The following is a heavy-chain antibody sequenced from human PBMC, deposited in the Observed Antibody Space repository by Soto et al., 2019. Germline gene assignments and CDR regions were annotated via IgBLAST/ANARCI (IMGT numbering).Heavy chain of an antibody. J-gene: IGHJ5*02. CDR2: VSNSGTS. V-gene: IGHV4-61*01. CDR3: AGHNGVTAMCLSTCLDH. D-gene: IGHD2-21*02. Sequence: VQLQESGPRLVKPSETLSLTCTVSDGSVNSDSYYWSWIRQPPGKGLEWISSVSNSGTSNYNPSLKSRVTLSVDTSKHGFSRKLTPVNAADTAVYYCAGHNGVTAMCLSTCLDHWGQGTLVTVST. CDR1: DGSVNSDSYY.